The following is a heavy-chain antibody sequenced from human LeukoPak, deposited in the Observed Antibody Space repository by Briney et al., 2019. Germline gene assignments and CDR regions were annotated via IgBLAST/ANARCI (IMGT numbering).Heavy chain of an antibody. CDR3: ARLTTGVDY. D-gene: IGHD4-11*01. Sequence: SETLSLTCTVSGGSISSYYWSWIRQPPGKGLEWIGYIYYSGSTNYNPSLKSRVTISVDTSKNQFSLKLSSVTATDTAVYYCARLTTGVDYWGQGTLVTVSS. V-gene: IGHV4-59*08. CDR1: GGSISSYY. J-gene: IGHJ4*02. CDR2: IYYSGST.